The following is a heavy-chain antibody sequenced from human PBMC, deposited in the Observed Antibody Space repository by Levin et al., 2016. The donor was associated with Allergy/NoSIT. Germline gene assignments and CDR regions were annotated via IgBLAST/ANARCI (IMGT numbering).Heavy chain of an antibody. CDR2: ISYDGSNK. CDR3: ATNWDFWSGPGVFDY. D-gene: IGHD3-3*01. Sequence: GGSLRLSCAASGFTFSSYGMHWVRQAPGKGLEWVAVISYDGSNKYYADSVKGRFTISRDNSKNTLYLQMNSLRAEDTAVYYCATNWDFWSGPGVFDYWGQGTLVTVSS. CDR1: GFTFSSYG. V-gene: IGHV3-30*03. J-gene: IGHJ4*02.